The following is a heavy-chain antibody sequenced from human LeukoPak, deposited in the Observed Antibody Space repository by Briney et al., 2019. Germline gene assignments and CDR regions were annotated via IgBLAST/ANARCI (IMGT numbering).Heavy chain of an antibody. J-gene: IGHJ2*01. CDR2: INPNNGGT. V-gene: IGHV1-2*02. CDR1: GYTFTGYF. D-gene: IGHD4-17*01. Sequence: ASVKVSCKASGYTFTGYFIHWVRQAPGHGLEWMGWINPNNGGTNYAQKFQGRVTMTRDTSISTAYMELSRLRSDDPAVYFFAVATVSRHWYFDLWGRGTLVTVSS. CDR3: AVATVSRHWYFDL.